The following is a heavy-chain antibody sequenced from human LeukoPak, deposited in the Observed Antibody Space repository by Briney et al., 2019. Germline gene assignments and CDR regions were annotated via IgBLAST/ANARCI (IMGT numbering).Heavy chain of an antibody. J-gene: IGHJ4*02. CDR3: ARHVARGAYCGGDCSRTFDY. CDR2: IYYSGST. Sequence: SETLSLTCTVSGGSISSYYWSWIRQPPGKGLEWIGYIYYSGSTNYNPSLKSRVTISVDTSKNQFSLKLSSVTAADTAVYYCARHVARGAYCGGDCSRTFDYWGQGTLVTVSS. CDR1: GGSISSYY. V-gene: IGHV4-59*08. D-gene: IGHD2-21*02.